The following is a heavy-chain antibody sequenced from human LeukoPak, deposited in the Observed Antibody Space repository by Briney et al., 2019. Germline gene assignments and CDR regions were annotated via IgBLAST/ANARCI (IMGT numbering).Heavy chain of an antibody. CDR3: AKTPPTIFGVVIIPTYYFDY. CDR1: GFTFSSYA. CDR2: ISGSGGST. Sequence: PGGSLRLPCAASGFTFSSYAMSWVRQAPGKGLEWVSAISGSGGSTYYADSVKGRFTISRDNSKNTLYLQMNSLRAEDTAVYYCAKTPPTIFGVVIIPTYYFDYWGQGTLVTVSS. D-gene: IGHD3-3*01. J-gene: IGHJ4*02. V-gene: IGHV3-23*01.